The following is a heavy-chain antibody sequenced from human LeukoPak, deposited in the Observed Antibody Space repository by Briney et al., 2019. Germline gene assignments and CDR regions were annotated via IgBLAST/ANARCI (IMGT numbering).Heavy chain of an antibody. CDR3: AKDRDRSPFDS. D-gene: IGHD1-14*01. V-gene: IGHV3-7*03. J-gene: IGHJ3*02. CDR1: GFTFSSYE. Sequence: PGGSLRLSCAASGFTFSSYEMSWVRQAPGKGLEWVANIKQDGSEKHYVDSGKGRFTISRDNAKNSLYLQMNSLRAEDTAVYYCAKDRDRSPFDSWGQGTMVTVSS. CDR2: IKQDGSEK.